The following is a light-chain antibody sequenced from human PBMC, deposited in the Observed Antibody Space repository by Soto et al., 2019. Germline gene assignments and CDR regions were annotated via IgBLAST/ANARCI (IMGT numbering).Light chain of an antibody. Sequence: EIVLTQSPATLSLSPGGRATLSCRASQSVSSYLAWYRQKPGQAPRLLIYDASNRATGIPARFSGSGSGTDFTLTISRLEPEDFAVYYCQQYHTSPVTFDQGTKVDIK. CDR1: QSVSSY. V-gene: IGKV3-11*01. J-gene: IGKJ1*01. CDR3: QQYHTSPVT. CDR2: DAS.